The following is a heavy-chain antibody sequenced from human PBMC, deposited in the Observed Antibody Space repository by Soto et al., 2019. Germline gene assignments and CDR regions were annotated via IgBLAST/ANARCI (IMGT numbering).Heavy chain of an antibody. Sequence: GESLKISCAASGFTFSSYAMHWVRQAPGKGLEWVAVISYDGSNKYYADSVKGRFTISRDNSKNTLYLQMNSLRAEDTAVYYCARDYDSSAHRYYYGMDVWGQGTTVTVSS. CDR3: ARDYDSSAHRYYYGMDV. D-gene: IGHD3-22*01. CDR2: ISYDGSNK. V-gene: IGHV3-30-3*01. CDR1: GFTFSSYA. J-gene: IGHJ6*02.